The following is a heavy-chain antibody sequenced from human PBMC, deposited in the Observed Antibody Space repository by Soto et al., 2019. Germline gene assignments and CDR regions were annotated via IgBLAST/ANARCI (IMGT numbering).Heavy chain of an antibody. Sequence: GASVKVSCKASGGTFSSYTISWVRQAPGQGLEWMGRIIPILGIANYAQKFQGRVTITADKSTSTAYMELSSLRSEDTAVYYCARALLRMGDCTNGVCYTTDYYYYMDVWGKGTTVTVSS. J-gene: IGHJ6*03. CDR2: IIPILGIA. V-gene: IGHV1-69*02. CDR3: ARALLRMGDCTNGVCYTTDYYYYMDV. CDR1: GGTFSSYT. D-gene: IGHD2-8*01.